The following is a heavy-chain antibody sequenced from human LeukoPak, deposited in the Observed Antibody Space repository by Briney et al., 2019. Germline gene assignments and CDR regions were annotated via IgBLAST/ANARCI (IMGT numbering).Heavy chain of an antibody. CDR3: ARGITIFGVVIDY. V-gene: IGHV1-2*02. Sequence: VASVKVSCKTSGYTFTDYYMHWVRQAPGQGLEWMEWINPNSGGTNYAQKFQGRVTMTRDTSISTAYMELSRLRSDDTAVYYCARGITIFGVVIDYWGQGTLVTVSS. D-gene: IGHD3-3*01. CDR2: INPNSGGT. CDR1: GYTFTDYY. J-gene: IGHJ4*02.